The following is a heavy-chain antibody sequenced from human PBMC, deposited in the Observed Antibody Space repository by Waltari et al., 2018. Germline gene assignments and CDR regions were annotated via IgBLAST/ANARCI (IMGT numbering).Heavy chain of an antibody. CDR1: GFTCSSYA. J-gene: IGHJ4*02. V-gene: IGHV3-30*04. CDR3: ARDAGRYCSGGSCYYLSN. Sequence: QVQLVESGGGVVQPGRSLRLSCSASGFTCSSYAMHWVRQAPCKGLEWVAVISYEGSNKYYADSVKGRFTISRDNSKNTLYLQMNSLRAEDTAVYYCARDAGRYCSGGSCYYLSNWGQGTLVTVSS. CDR2: ISYEGSNK. D-gene: IGHD2-15*01.